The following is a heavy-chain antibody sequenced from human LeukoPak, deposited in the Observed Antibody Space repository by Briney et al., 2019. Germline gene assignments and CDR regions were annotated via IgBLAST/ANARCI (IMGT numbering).Heavy chain of an antibody. CDR1: GYTFTSYG. Sequence: ASVKVSCKASGYTFTSYGISWVRQAPGQGLEWMGWISAYNGNTNYAQKLQGRVTMTTDTSTSTAYMELRSLRSDDTAVYYRARDLSGSYRCGGSFDYWGQGTLVTVSS. J-gene: IGHJ4*02. V-gene: IGHV1-18*01. CDR2: ISAYNGNT. D-gene: IGHD1-26*01. CDR3: ARDLSGSYRCGGSFDY.